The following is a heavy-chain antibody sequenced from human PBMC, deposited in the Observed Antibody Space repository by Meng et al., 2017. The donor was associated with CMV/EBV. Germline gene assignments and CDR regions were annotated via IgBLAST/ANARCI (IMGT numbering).Heavy chain of an antibody. CDR1: GYTFMGFG. J-gene: IGHJ6*02. CDR2: ISTYNGDT. Sequence: ASVKVSCKPSGYTFMGFGISWVRLAPGQGLEWMGWISTYNGDTNFAQKFQGRVTMTTDTSTSTVYMELSRLRSDDTAVYYCARAEWELTRDYGMDVWGQGTTVTVSS. CDR3: ARAEWELTRDYGMDV. D-gene: IGHD1-26*01. V-gene: IGHV1-18*01.